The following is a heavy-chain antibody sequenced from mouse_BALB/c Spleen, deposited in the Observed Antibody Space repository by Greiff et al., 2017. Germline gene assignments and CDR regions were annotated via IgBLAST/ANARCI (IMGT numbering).Heavy chain of an antibody. CDR3: ATLYYGNYVYAMDY. D-gene: IGHD2-1*01. CDR1: GDSITSGY. J-gene: IGHJ4*01. Sequence: GQLKQSGPSLVKPSQTLSLTCSVTGDSITSGYWNWIRKFPGNKLEYMGYISYSGSTYYNPSLKSRISITRDTSKNQYYLQLNSVTTEDTATYYCATLYYGNYVYAMDYWGQGTSVTVSS. CDR2: ISYSGST. V-gene: IGHV3-8*02.